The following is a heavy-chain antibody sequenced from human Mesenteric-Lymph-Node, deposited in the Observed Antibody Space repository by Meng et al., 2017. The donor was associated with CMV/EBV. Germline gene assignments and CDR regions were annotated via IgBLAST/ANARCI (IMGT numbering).Heavy chain of an antibody. V-gene: IGHV1-2*02. D-gene: IGHD3-3*01. J-gene: IGHJ4*02. Sequence: ASVKVSCKASGYTFTGYYMHWVRQAPGQGLEWMGWINPNSGGTNYAQKFQGRVTITADKSTSTAYMELSSLRSEDTAVYYCAREESQIFGVVLRYWGQGTLVTVSS. CDR3: AREESQIFGVVLRY. CDR2: INPNSGGT. CDR1: GYTFTGYY.